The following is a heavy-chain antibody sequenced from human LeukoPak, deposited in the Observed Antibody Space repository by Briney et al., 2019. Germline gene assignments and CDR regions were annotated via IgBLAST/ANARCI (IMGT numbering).Heavy chain of an antibody. Sequence: SETLSLTCTVSGGSISSGDYYWSWIRQPPGKGLEWIGYIYYSGSTYYNPSLKSRVTISVDTSKSQFSLKLSSVTAADTAVYYCATPETIYDSSGYYSFAFGYWGQGTLVTVSS. V-gene: IGHV4-30-4*01. CDR1: GGSISSGDYY. CDR2: IYYSGST. CDR3: ATPETIYDSSGYYSFAFGY. D-gene: IGHD3-22*01. J-gene: IGHJ4*02.